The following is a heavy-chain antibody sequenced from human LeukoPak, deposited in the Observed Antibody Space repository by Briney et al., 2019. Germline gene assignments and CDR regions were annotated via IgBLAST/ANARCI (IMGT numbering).Heavy chain of an antibody. CDR1: GGSISSGSYY. Sequence: SETLSLTCTVSGGSISSGSYYWSWLRQPAEKGLEWIGRIYTSGSTYCNPSLKSRVTISADTSKNQFSLNVSSVTAADTAVYYCARATSSYFYYMDVWGKGTTVTISS. V-gene: IGHV4-61*02. D-gene: IGHD5-12*01. CDR3: ARATSSYFYYMDV. CDR2: IYTSGST. J-gene: IGHJ6*03.